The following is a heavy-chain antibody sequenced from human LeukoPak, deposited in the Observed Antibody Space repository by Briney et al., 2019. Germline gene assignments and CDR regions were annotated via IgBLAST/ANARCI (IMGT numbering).Heavy chain of an antibody. CDR1: GFTFSSYG. V-gene: IGHV3-30*18. J-gene: IGHJ4*02. Sequence: GGSLRLSCAASGFTFSSYGMHWVRQAPGKGLEWVAVISYDGSNKYYADSVKGRFTISRDNSKNTLYLQMNSLRAEDTAVYYCAKSSLGYYDSSGYDYWGQGTLVTVSS. D-gene: IGHD3-22*01. CDR2: ISYDGSNK. CDR3: AKSSLGYYDSSGYDY.